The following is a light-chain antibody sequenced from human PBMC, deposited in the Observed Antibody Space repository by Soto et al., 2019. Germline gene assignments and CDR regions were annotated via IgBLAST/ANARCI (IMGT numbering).Light chain of an antibody. CDR3: SSYTSRSSYVV. CDR1: SSDVGGYNY. V-gene: IGLV2-14*03. CDR2: DVS. Sequence: QSALTQSASASGSPGQSITISCTGTSSDVGGYNYVSWYQQHPGKAPKLMIYDVSNRPSGVSNRFSGSKSGNTASLTISGLQAEDEADYYCSSYTSRSSYVVFGGGTKLTVL. J-gene: IGLJ2*01.